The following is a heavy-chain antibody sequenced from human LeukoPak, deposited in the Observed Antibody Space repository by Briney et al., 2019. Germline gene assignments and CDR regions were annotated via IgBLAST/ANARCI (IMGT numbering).Heavy chain of an antibody. CDR2: ITSTSSYI. Sequence: GGSLRLSCAASGFTFNNYSMNWVRQAPGKGLEWVSSITSTSSYIYYADSVKGRFTISRDNAKNSLYLQMNSLRAEDTAMYYCAGSFRGDNWNDNWFDPWGQGTLVTVSS. J-gene: IGHJ5*02. CDR3: AGSFRGDNWNDNWFDP. V-gene: IGHV3-21*01. D-gene: IGHD1-1*01. CDR1: GFTFNNYS.